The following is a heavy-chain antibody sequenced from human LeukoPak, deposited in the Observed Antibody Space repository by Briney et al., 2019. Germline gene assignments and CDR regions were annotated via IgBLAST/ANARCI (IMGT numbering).Heavy chain of an antibody. D-gene: IGHD2-15*01. Sequence: PSETLSLTCAVYGESFSGYYWIWIRQPPGKGLECIGEINHSGSTNYNPSLKSRVTISVDTSKNQFSLKLSSVTAADTAVYYCARAGVRYCSGGSCYRIPFDYWGQGTLVTVSS. V-gene: IGHV4-34*01. CDR1: GESFSGYY. CDR3: ARAGVRYCSGGSCYRIPFDY. CDR2: INHSGST. J-gene: IGHJ4*02.